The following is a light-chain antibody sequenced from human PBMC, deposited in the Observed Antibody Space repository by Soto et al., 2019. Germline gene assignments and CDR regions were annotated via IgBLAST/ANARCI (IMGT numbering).Light chain of an antibody. CDR3: SSYTRSCPYR. CDR1: SSDVGGYNY. J-gene: IGLJ6*01. Sequence: QSVLTQPASVSGSPGQSITISCTGTSSDVGGYNYVSWYQQHPGKAPKLMIYDVSNRPSGVSNRFSCPNSGNPASLTISGLHSEDEADYCCSSYTRSCPYRFRSGTKGTVL. V-gene: IGLV2-14*01. CDR2: DVS.